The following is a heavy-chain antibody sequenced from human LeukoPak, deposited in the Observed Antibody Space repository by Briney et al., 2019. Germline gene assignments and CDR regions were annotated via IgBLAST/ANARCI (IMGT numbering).Heavy chain of an antibody. CDR2: INHSGST. J-gene: IGHJ5*02. CDR3: ARGGLKRYSSSSKWFDP. Sequence: SETLSLTCAVYGGSFSGYYWSWIRQPPGKGLEWIGEINHSGSTNYNPSLKSRVTISVDTSKNQFSLKLSSVTAADTAVYYCARGGLKRYSSSSKWFDPWGQGTLVTVSS. V-gene: IGHV4-34*01. D-gene: IGHD6-6*01. CDR1: GGSFSGYY.